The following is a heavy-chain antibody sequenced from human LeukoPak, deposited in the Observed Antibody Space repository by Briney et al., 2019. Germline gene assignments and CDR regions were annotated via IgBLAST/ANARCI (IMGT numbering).Heavy chain of an antibody. CDR1: GGTFSSYA. J-gene: IGHJ4*02. CDR2: IIPIFGTA. D-gene: IGHD6-19*01. CDR3: ARMGSGRYGIDY. Sequence: GASVKVSCKASGGTFSSYAISWVRQAPGQGLEWMGGIIPIFGTANYAQKFQGRVTITADESTSTAYMELSSLRSEDTAVYYCARMGSGRYGIDYWGQGTLVTVSS. V-gene: IGHV1-69*13.